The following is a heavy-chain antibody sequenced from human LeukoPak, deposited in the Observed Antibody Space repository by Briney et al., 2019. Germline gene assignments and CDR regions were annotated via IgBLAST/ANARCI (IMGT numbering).Heavy chain of an antibody. Sequence: SQTLSLTCTVSGGSISSGGYYWSWIRQQPGKGLEWIGYIYYSGSTYYNPSLKSRVTISVDTSKNQFSLKLSSVTAADTAVYYCAREQWSKSGVWYFDLWGRGTLVTVSS. D-gene: IGHD2-15*01. J-gene: IGHJ2*01. CDR1: GGSISSGGYY. CDR2: IYYSGST. V-gene: IGHV4-31*03. CDR3: AREQWSKSGVWYFDL.